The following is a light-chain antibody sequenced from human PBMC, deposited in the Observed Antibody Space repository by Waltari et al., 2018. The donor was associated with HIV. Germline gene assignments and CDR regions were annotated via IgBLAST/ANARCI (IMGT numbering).Light chain of an antibody. CDR1: SSNIGSKY. Sequence: QSVLTQPPSASGTPGQRVTISCSGSSSNIGSKYVYWYQQLPGTAPKLLIHRNNQRPSGVPKRFSGSTSGTTVTLTISGVQAEDEADYYCQSTDNSGTHVIFGGGTKLTVL. J-gene: IGLJ2*01. V-gene: IGLV1-47*01. CDR2: RNN. CDR3: QSTDNSGTHVI.